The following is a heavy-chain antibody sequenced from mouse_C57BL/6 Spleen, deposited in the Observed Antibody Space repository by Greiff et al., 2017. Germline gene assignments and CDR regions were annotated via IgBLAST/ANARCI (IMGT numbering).Heavy chain of an antibody. Sequence: QVQLQQPGAELVRPGTSVKLSCKASGYTFTSYWMHWVKQRPGQGLEWIGVIDPSDSYTNYNQKFKGKATLTVDTSSSTAYMQLSSLTSEGSAVYYCAREGTTVKGDYWGQGTTLTVSS. D-gene: IGHD1-1*01. CDR3: AREGTTVKGDY. CDR2: IDPSDSYT. J-gene: IGHJ2*01. V-gene: IGHV1-59*01. CDR1: GYTFTSYW.